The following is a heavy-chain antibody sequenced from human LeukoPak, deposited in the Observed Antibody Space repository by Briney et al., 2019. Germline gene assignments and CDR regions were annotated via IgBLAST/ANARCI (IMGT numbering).Heavy chain of an antibody. CDR3: ARYLGYSSSSGDWFDP. CDR1: GGSITSGSYY. CDR2: IYTSGSN. D-gene: IGHD6-6*01. J-gene: IGHJ5*02. V-gene: IGHV4-61*02. Sequence: ASQTLSLTCTVSGGSITSGSYYWSWIRQPAGKGLEWIGRIYTSGSNNYNPYIKSRVTISVATYKNQFSLKLSSVTAADTAVYYRARYLGYSSSSGDWFDPWGQGTLVTVSS.